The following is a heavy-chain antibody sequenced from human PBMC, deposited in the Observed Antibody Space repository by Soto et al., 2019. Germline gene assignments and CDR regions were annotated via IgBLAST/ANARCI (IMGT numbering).Heavy chain of an antibody. J-gene: IGHJ6*02. CDR2: IYTSGST. D-gene: IGHD3-3*01. V-gene: IGHV4-4*07. CDR3: AREEARITIFGVVITFGMDV. Sequence: SETLSLTCTVYGGSISSYYWSWIRQPAGKGLEWIGRIYTSGSTNYNTSLKSRVTMSVDTSKNQFSLKLSSVTAADTAVYYCAREEARITIFGVVITFGMDVWGQGTTVTVSS. CDR1: GGSISSYY.